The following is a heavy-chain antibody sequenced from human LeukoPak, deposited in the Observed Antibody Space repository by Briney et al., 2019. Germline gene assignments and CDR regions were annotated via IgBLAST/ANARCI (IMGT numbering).Heavy chain of an antibody. Sequence: SDTLSLTCTVSGVSISSSNSYWGWIRQPPGKGLEWIGSIYYSGNTYYNASLRSQVSISIDTSKNQFSLRLTSVTAADTAVYYCARQTGSGLFILPGGQGTLVTVSS. J-gene: IGHJ4*02. D-gene: IGHD3/OR15-3a*01. V-gene: IGHV4-39*01. CDR3: ARQTGSGLFILP. CDR1: GVSISSSNSY. CDR2: IYYSGNT.